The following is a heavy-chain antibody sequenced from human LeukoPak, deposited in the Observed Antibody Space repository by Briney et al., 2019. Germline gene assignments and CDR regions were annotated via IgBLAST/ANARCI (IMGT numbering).Heavy chain of an antibody. CDR3: ARDHGGYYYYYMDV. Sequence: GASVKVSCKASGGTFSSYAISWVRQAPGQGLEWMGGIIPIFGTANYAQKFQGRVTITADESTSTAYMELSSLRSEDTAVYYCARDHGGYYYYYMDVWGKGTTVTVSS. CDR1: GGTFSSYA. J-gene: IGHJ6*03. CDR2: IIPIFGTA. V-gene: IGHV1-69*01. D-gene: IGHD3-10*01.